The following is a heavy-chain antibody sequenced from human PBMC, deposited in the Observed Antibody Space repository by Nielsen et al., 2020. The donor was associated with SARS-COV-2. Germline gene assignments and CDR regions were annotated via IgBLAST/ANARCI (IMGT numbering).Heavy chain of an antibody. D-gene: IGHD7-27*01. CDR2: ISSSSYI. V-gene: IGHV3-21*01. CDR3: ARGNGWGSYFDY. Sequence: GESLKISCAASGFTFSSSSMNWVRQAPGKGLEWVSLISSSSYIQYADAVKGRFTISRDNSKNTLFLQMNSLRAEDTAVYYCARGNGWGSYFDYWGQGTLVTVSS. J-gene: IGHJ4*02. CDR1: GFTFSSSS.